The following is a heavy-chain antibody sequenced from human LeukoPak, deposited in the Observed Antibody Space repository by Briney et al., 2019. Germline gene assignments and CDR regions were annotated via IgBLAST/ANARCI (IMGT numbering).Heavy chain of an antibody. V-gene: IGHV4-59*01. Sequence: SETLSLTCTVSGGSISSYYWSWIRQPPGKGLEWIGYTYYSGSTKYNPSLKSRVTISVDTSKNQFSLKLSSVTAADTAVYYCARGGGYFNYWGQGTLATVSS. J-gene: IGHJ4*02. CDR2: TYYSGST. CDR3: ARGGGYFNY. D-gene: IGHD3-16*01. CDR1: GGSISSYY.